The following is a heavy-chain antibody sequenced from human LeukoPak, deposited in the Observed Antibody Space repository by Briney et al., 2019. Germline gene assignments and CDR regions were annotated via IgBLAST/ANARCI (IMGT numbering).Heavy chain of an antibody. D-gene: IGHD5/OR15-5a*01. CDR1: GFTFSNSA. Sequence: GGSLRLSYAASGFTFSNSAMHWVRQAPHKGLEWVAVISYDGSTKYYADSVKGRFTISRDNSKNTLSLHMASLTVEDTAMYYCARDHSVYDYWSDDWCQRTLVTVSS. CDR2: ISYDGSTK. V-gene: IGHV3-30-3*01. J-gene: IGHJ4*02. CDR3: ARDHSVYDYWSDD.